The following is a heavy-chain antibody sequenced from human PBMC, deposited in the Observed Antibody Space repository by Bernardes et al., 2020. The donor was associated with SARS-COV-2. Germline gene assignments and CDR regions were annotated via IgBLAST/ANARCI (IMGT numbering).Heavy chain of an antibody. D-gene: IGHD6-19*01. CDR3: ARHGTGAVATTSFFDP. J-gene: IGHJ5*02. V-gene: IGHV4-39*01. Sequence: SETLSLSCAVSGGSISSSSYYWGWIRQPPGKGLEWIGSIFRRGSTYSNPSLESRVTISVDTSKNQFSLRLSSVTAADTALYYCARHGTGAVATTSFFDPWGQGTMVTVSS. CDR1: GGSISSSSYY. CDR2: IFRRGST.